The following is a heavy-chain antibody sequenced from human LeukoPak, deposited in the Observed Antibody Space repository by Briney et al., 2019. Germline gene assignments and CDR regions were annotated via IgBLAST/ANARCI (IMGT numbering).Heavy chain of an antibody. V-gene: IGHV1-18*01. Sequence: GASVKVSCKTSGYTFTSHGINWLRQAPGQGLEWMGWISVYNAHTNYAPKFQGRVTMTKDTSTSTAYMELRSLRSDDTAVYYCARDLGARRGKNWFDPWGQGTLVTVSS. CDR3: ARDLGARRGKNWFDP. CDR1: GYTFTSHG. CDR2: ISVYNAHT. D-gene: IGHD1-26*01. J-gene: IGHJ5*02.